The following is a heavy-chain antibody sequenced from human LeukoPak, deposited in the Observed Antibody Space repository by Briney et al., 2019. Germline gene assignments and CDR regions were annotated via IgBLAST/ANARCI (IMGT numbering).Heavy chain of an antibody. J-gene: IGHJ4*02. V-gene: IGHV4-4*07. CDR1: GDSISGYS. D-gene: IGHD6-19*01. Sequence: GSLSLTCTVSGDSISGYSWNWIRQPAGKGLEWIGRIYTSGSTNYNPSLNSRVTMSVDTSKNQFSLRLFSVTAADTAVYYCARVSPVTVAGFDYWGQGTLVAVSS. CDR2: IYTSGST. CDR3: ARVSPVTVAGFDY.